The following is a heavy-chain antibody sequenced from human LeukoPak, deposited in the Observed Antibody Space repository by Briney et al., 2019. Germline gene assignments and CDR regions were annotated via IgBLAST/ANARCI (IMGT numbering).Heavy chain of an antibody. CDR2: ISGSGGST. CDR3: AKTGDILTGYYIDY. Sequence: PGGSLRLSYAASGFTFSSYAMSWVRQAPGKGLEWVSAISGSGGSTYYADSVKGRFTISRDNSKNTLYLQMNSLRAEDTAVYYCAKTGDILTGYYIDYWGQGTLVTVSS. D-gene: IGHD3-9*01. CDR1: GFTFSSYA. V-gene: IGHV3-23*01. J-gene: IGHJ4*02.